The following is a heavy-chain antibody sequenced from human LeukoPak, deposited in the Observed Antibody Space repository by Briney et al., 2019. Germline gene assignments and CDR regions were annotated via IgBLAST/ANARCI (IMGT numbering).Heavy chain of an antibody. D-gene: IGHD4-17*01. CDR3: ATTVTRLYGMDV. CDR2: IYSGGST. V-gene: IGHV3-53*01. CDR1: GFTVSSNY. Sequence: GGSLRLSCAASGFTVSSNYMSWVRQAPGKGLEWVSVIYSGGSTYYADSVKGRFTISRDNSKNTLYLQMNSLRAEDTAVYYCATTVTRLYGMDVWGQGTTVTVPS. J-gene: IGHJ6*02.